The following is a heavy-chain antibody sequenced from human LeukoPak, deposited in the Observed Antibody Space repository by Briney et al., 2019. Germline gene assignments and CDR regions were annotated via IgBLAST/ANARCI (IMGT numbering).Heavy chain of an antibody. CDR3: ATDPAAAGTGNDAFDI. CDR1: GGSISSGAYY. J-gene: IGHJ3*02. CDR2: IYHSGST. V-gene: IGHV4-30-2*01. D-gene: IGHD6-13*01. Sequence: SQTLSLTCTVSGGSISSGAYYWSWIRQPPGKGLEWIGYIYHSGSTYYNPSLKSRATISIDKSKNQFSLSLNSVTAADTAVYYCATDPAAAGTGNDAFDIWGQGTMVTVSS.